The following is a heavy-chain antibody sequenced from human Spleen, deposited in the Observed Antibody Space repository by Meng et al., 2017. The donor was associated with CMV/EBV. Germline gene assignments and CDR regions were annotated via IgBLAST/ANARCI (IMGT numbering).Heavy chain of an antibody. D-gene: IGHD1-7*01. J-gene: IGHJ4*02. CDR1: GFTFSNYA. CDR2: LSYDGRYK. CDR3: ARETWNYGGALDY. Sequence: AASGFTFSNYAMHWVRQAPGKGLEWVALLSYDGRYKYYADSVKGRFTISRDNSNYTLFLQMNSLRPDDTAVYTCARETWNYGGALDYWGQGTLVTVSS. V-gene: IGHV3-30-3*01.